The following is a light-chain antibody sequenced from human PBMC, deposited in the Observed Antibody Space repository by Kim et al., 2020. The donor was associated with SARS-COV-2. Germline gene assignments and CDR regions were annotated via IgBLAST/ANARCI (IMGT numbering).Light chain of an antibody. Sequence: DIQMTQSPYTLSASVGDRVTITCRASHSVSRWLAWFQQKPGKAPTLLIYDASSLESGVPSRFSGSGSGTEFTLTISSLQPDDFATYYCQDCKGHPVTCGGGTRVEI. J-gene: IGKJ4*01. CDR3: QDCKGHPVT. CDR1: HSVSRW. V-gene: IGKV1-5*01. CDR2: DAS.